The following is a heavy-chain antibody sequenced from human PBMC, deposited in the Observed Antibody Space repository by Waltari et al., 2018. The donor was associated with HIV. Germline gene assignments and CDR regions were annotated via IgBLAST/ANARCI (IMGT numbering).Heavy chain of an antibody. V-gene: IGHV1-46*01. CDR3: ARDSRAECWSGYYGY. D-gene: IGHD3-3*01. J-gene: IGHJ4*02. Sequence: QVELVQSGPEVKKPGASVKVSCQASGYPFSSRYMHWVRQAPGQGLEWMGIIDPMKGYKTYAQKFHGKVTMSRDTSTNTIYLELSSLRCEETALYFCARDSRAECWSGYYGYWGQGTLVSVSS. CDR2: IDPMKGYK. CDR1: GYPFSSRY.